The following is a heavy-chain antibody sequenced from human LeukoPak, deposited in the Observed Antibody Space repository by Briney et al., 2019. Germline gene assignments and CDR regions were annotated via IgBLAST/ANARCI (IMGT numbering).Heavy chain of an antibody. V-gene: IGHV3-30*04. D-gene: IGHD3-10*01. CDR1: GFIFSNYA. Sequence: GGSLRLSCAASGFIFSNYAMHWVRQAPGKGLEWVAVILYDGRNKYYADSVKGRFTMSRDNSKNTLDLQKNSLRIEDTAIYYCARDELYYYGSGSYAYWGQGTLVTVSS. CDR3: ARDELYYYGSGSYAY. CDR2: ILYDGRNK. J-gene: IGHJ4*02.